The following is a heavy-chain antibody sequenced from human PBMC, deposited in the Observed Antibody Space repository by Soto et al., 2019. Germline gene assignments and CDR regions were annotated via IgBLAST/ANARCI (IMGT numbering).Heavy chain of an antibody. D-gene: IGHD3-9*01. CDR1: GYTFTGYY. Sequence: ASVKVSCKASGYTFTGYYMHWVRQAPGQGLEWMGWINPNSGGTNYAQKFQGRVTMTRDTSISTAYMELSRLRSDDTAVYYCARLLRYSDWLPQGDYQYGMDVWGQGTPVTVSS. J-gene: IGHJ6*02. V-gene: IGHV1-2*02. CDR2: INPNSGGT. CDR3: ARLLRYSDWLPQGDYQYGMDV.